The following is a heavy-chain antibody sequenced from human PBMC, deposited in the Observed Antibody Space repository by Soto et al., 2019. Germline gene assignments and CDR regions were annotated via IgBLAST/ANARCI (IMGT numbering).Heavy chain of an antibody. V-gene: IGHV4-39*01. D-gene: IGHD6-6*01. Sequence: PSETLSLTCTVSGGSISSSSYYWGWIRQPPGKGLEWIGSIYYSGSTYYNPSLKSRVTISVDTSKNQFSLKLSSVTAADTAVYYCARHRQLGIYNWFDPWGQGTLVTVSS. J-gene: IGHJ5*02. CDR2: IYYSGST. CDR3: ARHRQLGIYNWFDP. CDR1: GGSISSSSYY.